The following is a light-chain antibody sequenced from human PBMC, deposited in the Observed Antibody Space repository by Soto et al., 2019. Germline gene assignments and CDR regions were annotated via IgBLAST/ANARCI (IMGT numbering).Light chain of an antibody. V-gene: IGKV3D-15*01. J-gene: IGKJ4*01. Sequence: EIVMTQSPATLSVSPGERATLSCRASQSVSSTLAWYQQKPCQAPRLLIYGASTRATGIPARFSGSGSGKEFTLTLSSLQSEDFAVYYCHQYNNWPPLTFGGGNKVEIK. CDR3: HQYNNWPPLT. CDR2: GAS. CDR1: QSVSST.